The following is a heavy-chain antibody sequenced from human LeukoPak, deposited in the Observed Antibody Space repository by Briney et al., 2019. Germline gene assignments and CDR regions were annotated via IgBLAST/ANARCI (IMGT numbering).Heavy chain of an antibody. Sequence: GGSLRLSCAASGFTFSSYAMHWVRQAPGKGLEWVAVISYDGSNKYYADSVKGRFTISRDNSKNTLYLQMNSLRAEDTAVYYCASYNAGTFYYYYMDVWGKGTTVTVSS. V-gene: IGHV3-30*04. J-gene: IGHJ6*03. CDR2: ISYDGSNK. D-gene: IGHD6-13*01. CDR3: ASYNAGTFYYYYMDV. CDR1: GFTFSSYA.